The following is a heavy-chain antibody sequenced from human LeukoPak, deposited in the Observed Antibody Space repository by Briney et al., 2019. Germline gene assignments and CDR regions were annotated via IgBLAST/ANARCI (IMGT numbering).Heavy chain of an antibody. CDR1: GFTFDDYA. CDR3: WSYYFDSSGHRLFDY. J-gene: IGHJ4*02. D-gene: IGHD3-22*01. CDR2: ISWKSASI. Sequence: GGSLRLSCAASGFTFDDYATHWVRQAPGKGLEWVSGISWKSASIGYADSVKGRFTISRDNAKNSLYLQMNSLRGEDTALYYCWSYYFDSSGHRLFDYWGQGIPVTVSS. V-gene: IGHV3-9*01.